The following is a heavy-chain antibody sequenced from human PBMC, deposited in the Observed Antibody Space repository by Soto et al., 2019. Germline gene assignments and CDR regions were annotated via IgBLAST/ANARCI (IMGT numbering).Heavy chain of an antibody. D-gene: IGHD1-26*01. J-gene: IGHJ4*02. CDR1: GFTFSSYY. Sequence: GGSLRLSCAASGFTFSSYYMNWVRQAPGKGPEWVSYISSSSLTIYSADSVKGRFTISRDNAKKSLYLQMNSLRDEDTAVYYCARASGSYSPSDYWGQGTLVTVSS. CDR2: ISSSSLTI. CDR3: ARASGSYSPSDY. V-gene: IGHV3-48*02.